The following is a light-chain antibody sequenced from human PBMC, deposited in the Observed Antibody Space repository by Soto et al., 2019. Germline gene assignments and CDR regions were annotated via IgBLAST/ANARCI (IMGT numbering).Light chain of an antibody. CDR3: GTWDNSLSAGI. CDR1: NSNIGHNS. V-gene: IGLV1-51*01. CDR2: DNN. J-gene: IGLJ2*01. Sequence: QSVLTQPPSVSAAPGQKVTISCSGSNSNIGHNSVSWYQQVPGTAPKLLIYDNNRRPSGIPDRFSGSKSGTSATLGITGLQTGDEADYYCGTWDNSLSAGIFGGGTKLTVL.